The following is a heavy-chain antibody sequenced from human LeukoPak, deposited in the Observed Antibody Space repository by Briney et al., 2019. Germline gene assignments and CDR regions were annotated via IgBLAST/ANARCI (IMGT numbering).Heavy chain of an antibody. CDR1: GFTFSSYA. J-gene: IGHJ4*02. CDR3: AKKRSGWLNDY. V-gene: IGHV3-23*01. CDR2: ISASGGST. Sequence: GGSLRLSCAASGFTFSSYAMSWVRQAPGKGLEWVSAISASGGSTYYADSVKGLFTISRDNSKNTLYLHMNSLRAEDTAVYYCAKKRSGWLNDYWGQGTLVTVSS. D-gene: IGHD6-25*01.